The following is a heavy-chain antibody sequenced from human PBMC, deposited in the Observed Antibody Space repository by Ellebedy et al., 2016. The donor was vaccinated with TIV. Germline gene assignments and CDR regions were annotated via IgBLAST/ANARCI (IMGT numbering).Heavy chain of an antibody. J-gene: IGHJ4*02. CDR1: GFSFRTHA. V-gene: IGHV3-30*01. D-gene: IGHD5-18*01. CDR2: MSFGQSDE. Sequence: GGYLRLSCAASGFSFRTHAMHWVRQAPGKGLEWVAVMSFGQSDEYYADSVRGRFTISRDNFNNTLYLQMNSLRSEDTALYYCARPQNAYGYLYFLDLWGQGTLVTVSS. CDR3: ARPQNAYGYLYFLDL.